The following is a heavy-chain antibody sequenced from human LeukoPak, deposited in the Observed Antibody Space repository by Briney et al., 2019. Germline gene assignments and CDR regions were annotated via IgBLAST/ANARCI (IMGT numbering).Heavy chain of an antibody. CDR2: RNHSGST. J-gene: IGHJ4*02. CDR3: ARLYYDFWSGYYTCDY. CDR1: GGSFRGCY. D-gene: IGHD3-3*01. Sequence: PSETLSLTCAVSGGSFRGCYWSWVCHRPGKGLEWRGERNHSGSTNYNPSRKSRLTIAVDTSKNQFSLKLSSVTAADSAVYYCARLYYDFWSGYYTCDYWGEGTLVSVSS. V-gene: IGHV4-34*01.